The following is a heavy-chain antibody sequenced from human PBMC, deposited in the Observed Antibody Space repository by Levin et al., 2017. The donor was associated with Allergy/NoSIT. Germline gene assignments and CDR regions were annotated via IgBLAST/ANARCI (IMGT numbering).Heavy chain of an antibody. Sequence: GGSLRLSCAASGFTFSSYWMHWVRQAPGKGLVWVSRINSDGSSTSYADSVKGRFTISRDNAKNTLYLQMNSLRAEDTAVYYCARGPRWLQLSAGVDYWGQGTLVTVSS. CDR2: INSDGSST. V-gene: IGHV3-74*01. J-gene: IGHJ4*02. CDR1: GFTFSSYW. CDR3: ARGPRWLQLSAGVDY. D-gene: IGHD5-24*01.